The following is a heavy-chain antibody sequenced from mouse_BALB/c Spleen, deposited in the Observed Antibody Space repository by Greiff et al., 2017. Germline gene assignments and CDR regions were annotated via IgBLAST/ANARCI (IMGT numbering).Heavy chain of an antibody. CDR3: ARWHGSSYFDY. Sequence: EVQLQQSGPGLVKPSQSLSLTCTVTGYSITSDYAWNWIRQFPGNKLEWMGYISYSGSTSYNPSLKSRISITRDTSKNQFFLQLNSVTTEDTATYYCARWHGSSYFDYWGQGTTLTVSS. J-gene: IGHJ2*01. CDR1: GYSITSDYA. D-gene: IGHD1-1*01. CDR2: ISYSGST. V-gene: IGHV3-2*02.